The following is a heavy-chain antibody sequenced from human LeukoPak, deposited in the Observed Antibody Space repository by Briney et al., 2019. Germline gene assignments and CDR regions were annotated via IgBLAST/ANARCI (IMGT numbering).Heavy chain of an antibody. D-gene: IGHD2-15*01. J-gene: IGHJ4*02. Sequence: SETPSLTCNVSGYSFSSTFYGAWIRQPPGKGLEWIATISHSATTYYTPSLKSRLTMSVDTSKNQFSLKLSSVTVADTAVYYCARVNTPVATFDYWGQGTLVTVSS. CDR2: ISHSATT. V-gene: IGHV4-38-2*02. CDR1: GYSFSSTFY. CDR3: ARVNTPVATFDY.